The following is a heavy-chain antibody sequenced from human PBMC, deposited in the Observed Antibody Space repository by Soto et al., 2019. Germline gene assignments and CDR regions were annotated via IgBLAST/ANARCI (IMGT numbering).Heavy chain of an antibody. CDR1: GFTFGDYA. Sequence: PVGSLRLSCTASGFTFGDYAMSWFRQAPGKGLEWIGFIRTKAYGGTAEYAASAKGRFTISRDDSKSIAYLLMNDLKIEDTALFYCTRGKPKYRATFDYWGQGTLVTVSS. J-gene: IGHJ4*02. CDR3: TRGKPKYRATFDY. D-gene: IGHD5-18*01. CDR2: IRTKAYGGTA. V-gene: IGHV3-49*03.